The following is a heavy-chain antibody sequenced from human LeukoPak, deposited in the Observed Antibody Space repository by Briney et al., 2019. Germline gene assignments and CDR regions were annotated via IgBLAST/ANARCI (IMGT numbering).Heavy chain of an antibody. V-gene: IGHV1-18*01. CDR1: GYTFTSYG. J-gene: IGHJ5*02. Sequence: GASVRVSCKASGYTFTSYGISWVRQAPGQGLEWMGWISAYNGNTNYAQKLQGRVTMTTDTSTSTAYMELRSLRSDDTAVYYCARVGPQRVHYSNWFDPWGQGTLVTVSS. D-gene: IGHD4-11*01. CDR3: ARVGPQRVHYSNWFDP. CDR2: ISAYNGNT.